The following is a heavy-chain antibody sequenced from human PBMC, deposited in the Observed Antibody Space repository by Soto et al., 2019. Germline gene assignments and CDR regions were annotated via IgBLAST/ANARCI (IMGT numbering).Heavy chain of an antibody. CDR3: ARAGGSSSSTYYYYGMDV. V-gene: IGHV3-13*01. Sequence: GGSLRLSCAASGFTFSNYDMHWVRQATGKGLEWVSAIGTAGDTYYPGSVKGRFTISRENAKNSLYLQMNSLRAGDTAVYYCARAGGSSSSTYYYYGMDVWGQGTTVTVSS. J-gene: IGHJ6*02. D-gene: IGHD6-6*01. CDR1: GFTFSNYD. CDR2: IGTAGDT.